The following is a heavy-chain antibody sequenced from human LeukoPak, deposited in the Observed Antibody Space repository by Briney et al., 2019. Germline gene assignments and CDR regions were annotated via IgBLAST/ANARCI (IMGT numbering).Heavy chain of an antibody. J-gene: IGHJ4*02. Sequence: ASVKVSCKASGYTFTGYYLHWVRQAPGQGLEWMGWINPNSGVTNYAQKFQGRVTVTWDTSISTAYMELSSLRSDDTAVYYRARGGQWLGLFDLWGQGTLVTVSS. CDR2: INPNSGVT. V-gene: IGHV1-2*02. CDR3: ARGGQWLGLFDL. D-gene: IGHD6-19*01. CDR1: GYTFTGYY.